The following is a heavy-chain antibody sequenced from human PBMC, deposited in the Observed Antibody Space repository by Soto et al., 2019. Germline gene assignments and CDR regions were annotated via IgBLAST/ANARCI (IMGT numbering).Heavy chain of an antibody. CDR1: GFTFSNYA. Sequence: PGGSLRLSCAASGFTFSNYAMSWVRQAPGKGLEWVSTISGSGSSTYYADSVKGRFTISRDNSKNTLYLQMNSLRAEDTAVYYYAKDQRSTSTRESFDLWGQGTLVTVSS. CDR3: AKDQRSTSTRESFDL. V-gene: IGHV3-23*01. D-gene: IGHD3-10*01. J-gene: IGHJ4*02. CDR2: ISGSGSST.